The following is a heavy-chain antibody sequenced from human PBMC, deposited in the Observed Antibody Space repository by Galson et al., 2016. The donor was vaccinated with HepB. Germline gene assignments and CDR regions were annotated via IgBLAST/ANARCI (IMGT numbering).Heavy chain of an antibody. V-gene: IGHV3-30-3*01. CDR3: ARDPGTICHGINYHFDL. CDR2: ICSDGNDK. Sequence: SLRLSCAASGFTFGNYVMHWVRQTPGMGLAWVAVICSDGNDKYYADSVKGRFTLSRDNSKNTLYLQMDSLRLEDTALYYCARDPGTICHGINYHFDLWGQGSLVTISS. D-gene: IGHD2-2*01. J-gene: IGHJ4*02. CDR1: GFTFGNYV.